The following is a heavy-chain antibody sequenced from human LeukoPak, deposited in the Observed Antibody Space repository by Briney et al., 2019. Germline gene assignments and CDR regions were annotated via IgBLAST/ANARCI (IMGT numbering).Heavy chain of an antibody. V-gene: IGHV1-69*04. J-gene: IGHJ6*02. CDR1: GGTFSSYA. Sequence: SVKVSCKASGGTFSSYAISWVRQAPGQGLEWKGRIIPILGIANYAQKFQGRVTITADKSTSTAYMELSSLRSEDTAVYYCARETLYYYGMDVWGQGTTVTVSS. CDR3: ARETLYYYGMDV. CDR2: IIPILGIA.